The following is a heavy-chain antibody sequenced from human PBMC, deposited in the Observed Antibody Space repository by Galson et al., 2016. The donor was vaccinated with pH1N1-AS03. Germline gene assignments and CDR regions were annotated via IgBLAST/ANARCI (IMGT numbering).Heavy chain of an antibody. CDR2: LGSAPSTT. V-gene: IGHV3-11*01. CDR3: ARGIGITGSTPDF. CDR1: GFSFDDYA. Sequence: SLRLSCAASGFSFDDYAMYWVRQAPGKGLEWVSYLGSAPSTTYYTDSVKGRFTISKDNAKNSLLLQMSSLRAEDTAMYYCARGIGITGSTPDFWGRGTFVTVSS. J-gene: IGHJ4*02. D-gene: IGHD1-7*01.